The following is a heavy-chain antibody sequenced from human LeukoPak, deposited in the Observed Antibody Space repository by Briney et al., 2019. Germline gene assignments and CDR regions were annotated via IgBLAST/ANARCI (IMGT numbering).Heavy chain of an antibody. D-gene: IGHD6-13*01. CDR1: GFTFSSYA. J-gene: IGHJ4*02. Sequence: GGSLRLSCAASGFTFSSYAMSWVRQAPGKGLEWVSGISDSIGSTYYADSVKGRFTISRDNSKNTLYLQMSSLRPEDTAVYYCVKDPGYSSSWYFDYWGQGTLVPVSS. CDR2: ISDSIGST. V-gene: IGHV3-23*01. CDR3: VKDPGYSSSWYFDY.